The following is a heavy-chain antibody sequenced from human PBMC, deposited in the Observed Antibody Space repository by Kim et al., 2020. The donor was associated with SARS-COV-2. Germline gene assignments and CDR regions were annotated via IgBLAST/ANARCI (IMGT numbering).Heavy chain of an antibody. CDR2: T. CDR3: ARRVRVFEKIAS. V-gene: IGHV4-39*01. D-gene: IGHD3-3*01. J-gene: IGHJ4*02. Sequence: TFSNPTLKSRLTMSVDTSKNQFSLRLSSVPAADTAVYYCARRVRVFEKIASWGQGSLVTVSS.